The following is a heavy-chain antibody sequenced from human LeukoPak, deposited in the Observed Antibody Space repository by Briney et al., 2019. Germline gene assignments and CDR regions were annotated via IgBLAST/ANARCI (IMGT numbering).Heavy chain of an antibody. CDR3: ARRSEFGVLYYMDV. D-gene: IGHD3-16*01. V-gene: IGHV3-48*01. CDR2: ISGSSGTI. CDR1: GFTFSTYS. J-gene: IGHJ6*03. Sequence: GGSLRLSSAASGFTFSTYSMNWVRQAPGKGLEWVSYISGSSGTIYYADSVKGRFTISRDNAKNSLYLQMNSLRAEDTAVYYCARRSEFGVLYYMDVWGKGTTVTVPS.